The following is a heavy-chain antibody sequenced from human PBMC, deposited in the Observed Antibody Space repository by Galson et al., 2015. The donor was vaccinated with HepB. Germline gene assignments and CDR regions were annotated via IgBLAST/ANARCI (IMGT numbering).Heavy chain of an antibody. J-gene: IGHJ6*03. CDR2: MNTNTGKP. V-gene: IGHV7-4-1*02. CDR3: ARSPLRFLDWLPYYDYYYMDV. D-gene: IGHD3-3*01. CDR1: GYTFTDYD. Sequence: SCKASGYTFTDYDVNWVRQAPGQGLEWMGWMNTNTGKPTYAPGFAGRFVFSLDTSVTTAYLQISSLETDDTAVYYCARSPLRFLDWLPYYDYYYMDVWGEGTTVTGSS.